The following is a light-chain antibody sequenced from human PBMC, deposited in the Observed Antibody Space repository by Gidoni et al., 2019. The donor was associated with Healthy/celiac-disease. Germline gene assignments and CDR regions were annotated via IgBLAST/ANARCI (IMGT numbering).Light chain of an antibody. CDR1: SSDVGSYNL. J-gene: IGLJ3*02. CDR2: EGS. Sequence: QSALTQPASVSGSPGQSITIPCTGTSSDVGSYNLVPWYQQHPGKAPKVMIYEGSQRPPGVSNRFSASKSGNTASLTISGLQAEDEADYYCCSYAGSSTRWVFGGGTKLTVL. CDR3: CSYAGSSTRWV. V-gene: IGLV2-23*01.